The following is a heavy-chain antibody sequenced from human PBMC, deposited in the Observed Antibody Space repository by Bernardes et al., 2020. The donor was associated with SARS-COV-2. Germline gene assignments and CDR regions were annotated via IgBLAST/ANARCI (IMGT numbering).Heavy chain of an antibody. J-gene: IGHJ4*02. Sequence: GGSLRLSCAASGFSFSVYSMNWVRQAPGKGLEWVSSIDYSGTYTSYADSLEGRFTISRDNAKNSLYLQMNSLRAEDTAMYYCVRDPGGVRGSRRDFDSWGQGTLVTVSS. V-gene: IGHV3-21*01. CDR2: IDYSGTYT. CDR1: GFSFSVYS. D-gene: IGHD2-15*01. CDR3: VRDPGGVRGSRRDFDS.